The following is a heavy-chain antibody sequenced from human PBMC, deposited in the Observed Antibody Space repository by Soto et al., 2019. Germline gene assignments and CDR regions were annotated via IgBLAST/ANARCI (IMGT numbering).Heavy chain of an antibody. D-gene: IGHD3-22*01. J-gene: IGHJ4*02. V-gene: IGHV3-30-3*01. CDR1: GFTFSSYA. CDR2: ISYDGSNK. Sequence: HPGGSLRLSCAASGFTFSSYAMHWVRQAPGKGLEWVAVISYDGSNKYYADSVKGRFTISRDNSKNTLYLQMNSLRAEDTAVYYCARNGDSSGYYLYYFDYWGQGTLVTVSS. CDR3: ARNGDSSGYYLYYFDY.